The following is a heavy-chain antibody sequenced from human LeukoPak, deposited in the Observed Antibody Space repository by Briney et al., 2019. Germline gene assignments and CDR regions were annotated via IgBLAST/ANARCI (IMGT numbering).Heavy chain of an antibody. J-gene: IGHJ4*02. V-gene: IGHV3-48*01. Sequence: PGGSLRLSCAASGFTFSNYNMNWVRQPPGKGLQWVSYISSSSNIIYYADSVKGRFTISRDNAKNSLFLQMNSLRAEETSVYYCARDFAREFTIDYWGQGTLVTVSS. CDR3: ARDFAREFTIDY. D-gene: IGHD3-10*01. CDR2: ISSSSNII. CDR1: GFTFSNYN.